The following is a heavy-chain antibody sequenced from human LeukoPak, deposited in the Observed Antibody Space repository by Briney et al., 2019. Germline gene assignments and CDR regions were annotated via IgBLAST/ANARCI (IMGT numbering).Heavy chain of an antibody. D-gene: IGHD6-13*01. J-gene: IGHJ4*02. CDR1: GFTFSSYA. V-gene: IGHV3-23*01. CDR3: AKGRLAAAGTFFDY. CDR2: ISGSGGST. Sequence: TGGSLRLSCAASGFTFSSYAMTWVRQAPGKGLEWVSAISGSGGSTYYADSVKGRFTISRDNSKNTLYLQMNSLRAEDTAVYYCAKGRLAAAGTFFDYWGQGTLVTVSS.